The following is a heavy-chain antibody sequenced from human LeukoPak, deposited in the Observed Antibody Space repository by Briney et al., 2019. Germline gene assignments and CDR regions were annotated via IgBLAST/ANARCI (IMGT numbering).Heavy chain of an antibody. Sequence: GSLRLSYAASGFTFSSYEMNWVRQAPGKGLEWVSSISSGAATIYYADSVKGRFTISRDNAKNSLYLQMNSLRAEDTAVYYCAAHYDILTGYYSPHRAFDYWGQGTLVAVSS. J-gene: IGHJ4*02. V-gene: IGHV3-48*03. CDR3: AAHYDILTGYYSPHRAFDY. D-gene: IGHD3-9*01. CDR1: GFTFSSYE. CDR2: ISSGAATI.